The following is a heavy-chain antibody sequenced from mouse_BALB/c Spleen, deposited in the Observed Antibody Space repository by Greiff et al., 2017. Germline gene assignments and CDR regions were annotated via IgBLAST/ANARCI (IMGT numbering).Heavy chain of an antibody. V-gene: IGHV5-17*02. CDR1: GFTFSSFG. Sequence: EVKVVESGGGLVQPGGSRKLSCAASGFTFSSFGMHWVRQAPEKGLEWVAYISSGSSTIYYADTVKGRFTISRDNPKNTLFLQMTSLRSEDTAMYYCARGETGSSYAMDYWGQGTSVTVSS. CDR2: ISSGSSTI. D-gene: IGHD1-1*01. CDR3: ARGETGSSYAMDY. J-gene: IGHJ4*01.